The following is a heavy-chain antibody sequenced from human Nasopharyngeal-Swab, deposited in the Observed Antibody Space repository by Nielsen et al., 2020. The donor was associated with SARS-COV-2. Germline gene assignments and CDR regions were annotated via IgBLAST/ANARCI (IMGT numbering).Heavy chain of an antibody. D-gene: IGHD3-3*01. CDR3: ARHTTIFGVVIRPFDY. Sequence: WIRQPPGKGLEWIGEINHSGSTNYNPSLKSRVTISVDTSKNQFSLKLSSVTAADTAVYYCARHTTIFGVVIRPFDYWGQETLVTVSS. CDR2: INHSGST. J-gene: IGHJ4*02. V-gene: IGHV4-34*01.